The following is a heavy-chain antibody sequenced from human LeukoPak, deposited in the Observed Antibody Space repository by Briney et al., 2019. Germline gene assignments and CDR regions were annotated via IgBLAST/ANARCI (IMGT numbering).Heavy chain of an antibody. V-gene: IGHV4-61*02. CDR3: AREEQLVLDNWFDP. CDR2: IYTSGRT. J-gene: IGHJ5*02. D-gene: IGHD6-6*01. CDR1: GGSISSGSYY. Sequence: PSQTLSLTCTVSGGSISSGSYYWGWVRQPAGRGLEWIGRIYTSGRTNYNPSLKSRVTISVDTSKNQFSLKLSSVTAADTAVYYCAREEQLVLDNWFDPWGQGTLVTVSS.